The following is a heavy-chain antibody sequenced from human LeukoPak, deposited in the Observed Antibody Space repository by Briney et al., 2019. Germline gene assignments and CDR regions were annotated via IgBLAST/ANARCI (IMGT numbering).Heavy chain of an antibody. CDR2: IYHSGST. D-gene: IGHD3-10*01. Sequence: PSETLSLTCAVSGYSISSGYYWGWIRQPPGKGLEWIGSIYHSGSTYYNPSLKSRVTISVDTSKNQFSLKLRSVTAADTAVYYCARVKVLWFGASAFDIWGQGTMVTVSS. CDR1: GYSISSGYY. V-gene: IGHV4-38-2*01. CDR3: ARVKVLWFGASAFDI. J-gene: IGHJ3*02.